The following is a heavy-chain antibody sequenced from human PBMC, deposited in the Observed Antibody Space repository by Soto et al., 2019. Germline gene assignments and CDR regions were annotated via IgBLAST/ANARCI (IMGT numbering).Heavy chain of an antibody. CDR2: IYHSGST. CDR3: ARDRKGVYSSSSYYYGMDV. J-gene: IGHJ6*02. CDR1: GGSISSSNW. Sequence: PSETLSLTCAVSGGSISSSNWWSWVRQPPGKGLEWSGEIYHSGSTNYNPSLKSRVTISVDKSKNQFSLKLSSVTAADTAVYYCARDRKGVYSSSSYYYGMDVWGQGTTVTVSS. V-gene: IGHV4-4*02. D-gene: IGHD6-6*01.